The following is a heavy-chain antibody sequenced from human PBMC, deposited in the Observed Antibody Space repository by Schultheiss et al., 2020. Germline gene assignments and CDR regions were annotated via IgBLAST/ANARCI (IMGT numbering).Heavy chain of an antibody. V-gene: IGHV3-23*01. CDR3: ARVGLMATITDYYYYGMDV. J-gene: IGHJ6*02. CDR1: GFTFSSYA. D-gene: IGHD5-24*01. CDR2: ISGSGGST. Sequence: GGSLRLSCAASGFTFSSYAMSWVRQAPGKGLEWVSAISGSGGSTYYADSVKGRFTISRDNAKNSLYLQMNSLRAEDTAVYYCARVGLMATITDYYYYGMDVWGQGTTVNVSS.